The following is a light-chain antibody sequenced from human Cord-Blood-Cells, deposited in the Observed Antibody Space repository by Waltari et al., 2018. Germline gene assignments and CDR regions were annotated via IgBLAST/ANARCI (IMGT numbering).Light chain of an antibody. J-gene: IGLJ2*01. Sequence: QSVLTQPPSASGTPGQRVTISCSGSSSNIGSNTVNWYQQLPALTPKLLIYNNNQRPSGVPDRFSGSKSGTSASLAISGIQSEDEADYYCAAWDDSLNGVVFGGGTKLTVL. V-gene: IGLV1-44*01. CDR1: SSNIGSNT. CDR3: AAWDDSLNGVV. CDR2: NNN.